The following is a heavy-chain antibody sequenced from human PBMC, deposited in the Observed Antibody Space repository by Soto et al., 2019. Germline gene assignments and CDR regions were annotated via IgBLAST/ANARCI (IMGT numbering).Heavy chain of an antibody. Sequence: GGSLRLSCAASGFTFSSYSMNWVRQAPGKGLEWVSSISSSSSYIYYADSVKCRFTISRDNAKNSLYLQMNSLSAEDPAVYYCARLWFGEAFDTWGQGTLVTVSS. D-gene: IGHD3-10*01. V-gene: IGHV3-21*01. J-gene: IGHJ5*02. CDR1: GFTFSSYS. CDR2: ISSSSSYI. CDR3: ARLWFGEAFDT.